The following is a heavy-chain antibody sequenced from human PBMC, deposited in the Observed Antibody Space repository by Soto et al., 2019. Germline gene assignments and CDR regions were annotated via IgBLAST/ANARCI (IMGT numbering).Heavy chain of an antibody. CDR2: ISTWRDDY. CDR1: GYTFTSYG. V-gene: IGHV1-18*04. J-gene: IGHJ4*02. CDR3: ARSSGVSTPDFDY. Sequence: VASVKVSCKPSGYTFTSYGFSWVRQAPGQRPEWMGWISTWRDDYRDAQKFRDRLTMTKDTSTSTAYLELRSLRSDDTAVYYCARSSGVSTPDFDYWGQGALVTVSS. D-gene: IGHD3-10*01.